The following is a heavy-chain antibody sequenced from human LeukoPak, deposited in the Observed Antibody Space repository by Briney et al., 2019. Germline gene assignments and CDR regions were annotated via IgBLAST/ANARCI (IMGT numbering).Heavy chain of an antibody. V-gene: IGHV4-59*08. J-gene: IGHJ4*02. D-gene: IGHD6-19*01. CDR2: VYDSGTT. CDR3: ARRSGWYGIDY. Sequence: SETLSLTCTVSGGSISSHYWTWIWHPPGKGLEWIGYVYDSGTTNYNPSLESRVTISFDTSKNQFSLKLSSVTATDTAVYYCARRSGWYGIDYWGQGTLVTVSS. CDR1: GGSISSHY.